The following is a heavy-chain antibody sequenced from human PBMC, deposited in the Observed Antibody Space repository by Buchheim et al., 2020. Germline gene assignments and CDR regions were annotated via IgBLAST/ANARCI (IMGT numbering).Heavy chain of an antibody. Sequence: QVQLVQSGAEVKKPGASVKVSCKASGYTFTSYDINWVRQATGQGLEWMGWMNPNSGNTGYAQKFQGRVTMTRNTSISTAYMELSSLRSDDTAVYYCARARTATIFGVVINGGSRFDPWGKGTL. V-gene: IGHV1-8*01. CDR3: ARARTATIFGVVINGGSRFDP. D-gene: IGHD3-3*01. CDR1: GYTFTSYD. J-gene: IGHJ5*02. CDR2: MNPNSGNT.